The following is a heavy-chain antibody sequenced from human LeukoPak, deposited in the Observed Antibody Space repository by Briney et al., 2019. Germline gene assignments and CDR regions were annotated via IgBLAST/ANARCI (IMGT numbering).Heavy chain of an antibody. CDR1: GFTFKTYA. CDR3: AKEKKSGGWPIDY. V-gene: IGHV3-23*01. CDR2: ISDGGKYT. J-gene: IGHJ4*02. Sequence: GGSLTLPCAACGFTFKTYAMSWVPQAPGKGVEWVSGISDGGKYTYYADSVTGRFTISRDNSKNTLYLQMNSLRADDTAVYHCAKEKKSGGWPIDYWGQGALVTVSS. D-gene: IGHD2-15*01.